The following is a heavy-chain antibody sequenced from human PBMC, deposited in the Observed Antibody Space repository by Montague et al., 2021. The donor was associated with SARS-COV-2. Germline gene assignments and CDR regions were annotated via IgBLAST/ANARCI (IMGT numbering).Heavy chain of an antibody. CDR1: GGSFSTYS. D-gene: IGHD3-10*01. CDR2: IHHGGST. Sequence: SETLSLTYAVHGGSFSTYSWNWFRQPPGKGLEWIGEIHHGGSTNYNPSLKSRVTISADTSKNQFSLKLTSVAAADTAVYYCARLGDGVVPSPILGVGPYYSYYYMDVWGKGTTVTVSS. CDR3: ARLGDGVVPSPILGVGPYYSYYYMDV. J-gene: IGHJ6*03. V-gene: IGHV4-34*01.